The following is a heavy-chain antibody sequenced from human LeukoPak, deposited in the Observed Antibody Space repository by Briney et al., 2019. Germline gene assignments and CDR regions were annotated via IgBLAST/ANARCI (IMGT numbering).Heavy chain of an antibody. V-gene: IGHV1-18*01. CDR2: VSGHDGST. D-gene: IGHD5-24*01. CDR3: AKTRAHNLDV. J-gene: IGHJ6*02. Sequence: ASVKVSCKASGYRFDTFGISWVRQAPGQGLEWMGWVSGHDGSTQYTQKFQERVTMTTEKSRSTAYLELRALRSDDTAVYYCAKTRAHNLDVWGQGTTVIVS. CDR1: GYRFDTFG.